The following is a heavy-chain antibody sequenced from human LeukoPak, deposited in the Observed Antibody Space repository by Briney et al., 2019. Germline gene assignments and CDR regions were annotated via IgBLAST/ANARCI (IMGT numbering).Heavy chain of an antibody. CDR3: ARGGGKKNPPARPGYYYYMDV. D-gene: IGHD6-6*01. Sequence: GRSLRLSCAASGFTFSSYAMHWVRQAPGKGLEWVAVISYDGSNKYYADSVKGRFTISRDNSKNTLYLQMNSLRAEDTAVYYCARGGGKKNPPARPGYYYYMDVWGKGTTVTVSS. V-gene: IGHV3-30-3*01. CDR1: GFTFSSYA. CDR2: ISYDGSNK. J-gene: IGHJ6*03.